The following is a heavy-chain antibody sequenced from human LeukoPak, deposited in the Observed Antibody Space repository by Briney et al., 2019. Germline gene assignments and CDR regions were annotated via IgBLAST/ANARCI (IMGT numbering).Heavy chain of an antibody. J-gene: IGHJ6*02. V-gene: IGHV3-7*01. CDR2: IKQDGSEK. CDR3: ARTRRYSTSLNYYYDMDV. Sequence: PGGSLRLSCAASGFTFSSYAVSWVRQAPGKGLEWVANIKQDGSEKYYVDSVKGRFTISRDNTKNSLYLQMSSLRAEDTAVYYCARTRRYSTSLNYYYDMDVWGQGTTVTVSS. D-gene: IGHD6-6*01. CDR1: GFTFSSYA.